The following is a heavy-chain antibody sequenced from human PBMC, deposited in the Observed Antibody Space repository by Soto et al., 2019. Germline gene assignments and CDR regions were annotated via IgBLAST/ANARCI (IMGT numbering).Heavy chain of an antibody. Sequence: GGSLRLSCAASGFTFSNYIMHWVRQAPGKGLEWVAFILDDGNNKYYADSVKGRFTISRDNSKNTLCLQMNSLRTEDTAVYYCARDDEGGRYCDLAYRGQGTLVTGSS. V-gene: IGHV3-30-3*01. CDR2: ILDDGNNK. CDR1: GFTFSNYI. J-gene: IGHJ4*02. D-gene: IGHD3-10*01. CDR3: ARDDEGGRYCDLAY.